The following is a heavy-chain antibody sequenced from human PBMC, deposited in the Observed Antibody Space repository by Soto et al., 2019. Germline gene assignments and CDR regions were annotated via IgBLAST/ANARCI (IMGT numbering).Heavy chain of an antibody. CDR1: GYSISSGYY. CDR2: IYHSGST. Sequence: SETLSLTCAVSGYSISSGYYWGWIRQPPGKGLEWIGSIYHSGSTYYNPSLKSRVTISVDTSKNQFSLKLSSVNAADTAVYYCESGGVGDAFDIWGQGTMVTVSS. V-gene: IGHV4-38-2*01. J-gene: IGHJ3*02. CDR3: ESGGVGDAFDI. D-gene: IGHD3-3*01.